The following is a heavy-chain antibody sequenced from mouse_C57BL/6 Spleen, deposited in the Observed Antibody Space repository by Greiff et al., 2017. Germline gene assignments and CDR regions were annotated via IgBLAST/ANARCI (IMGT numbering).Heavy chain of an antibody. V-gene: IGHV5-9-1*02. CDR1: GFTFSGYA. D-gene: IGHD2-3*01. CDR3: TRDGIYDGYYVGYFDV. CDR2: ISSGGDYI. Sequence: EVHLVESGEGLVKPGGSLKLSCAASGFTFSGYAMSWVRQTPEKRLEWVAYISSGGDYIYYADTVKGRFTISRDNARNTLYLQMSSLKSEDTAMYYCTRDGIYDGYYVGYFDVWGTGTTVTVSS. J-gene: IGHJ1*03.